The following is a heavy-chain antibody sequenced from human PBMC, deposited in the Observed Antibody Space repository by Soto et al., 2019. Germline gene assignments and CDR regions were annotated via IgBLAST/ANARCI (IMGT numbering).Heavy chain of an antibody. J-gene: IGHJ4*02. CDR3: ARDKITGLFDY. Sequence: PSETLSLTCAVSGASISSNNYWTWIRQPPGTGLEWIGEINHSGSTNYNPSLKSRVTISVDTSKNQFSLKLTSVTAADTAVYYCARDKITGLFDYWGQGTLVTVS. CDR1: GASISSNNY. V-gene: IGHV4-4*02. CDR2: INHSGST. D-gene: IGHD2-8*02.